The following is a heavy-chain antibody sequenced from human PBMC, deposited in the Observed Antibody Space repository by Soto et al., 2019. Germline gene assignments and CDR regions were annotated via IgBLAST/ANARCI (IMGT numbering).Heavy chain of an antibody. J-gene: IGHJ6*02. D-gene: IGHD6-6*01. V-gene: IGHV3-23*01. CDR1: GFTFSSYA. CDR3: AKGTSSSGYYYYGMDV. Sequence: GGSLRLSCAASGFTFSSYAMSWVRQAPGKGLEWVSAIGGSGGSTYYADSVKGRFTISRDNSKNTLYLQMNSLRAEDTAVYYCAKGTSSSGYYYYGMDVWGQGTTVTVSS. CDR2: IGGSGGST.